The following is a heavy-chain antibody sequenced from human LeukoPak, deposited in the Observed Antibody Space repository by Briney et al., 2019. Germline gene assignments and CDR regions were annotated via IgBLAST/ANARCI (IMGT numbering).Heavy chain of an antibody. V-gene: IGHV3-74*01. CDR3: VSVTRP. CDR2: INSDGSTT. D-gene: IGHD4-17*01. CDR1: GFTFSSYW. J-gene: IGHJ5*02. Sequence: GGSLRLSCAASGFTFSSYWMHWVRHAPGKGLVWVSRINSDGSTTNYADSVKGRFTISRDNAKNTLYLEMNSLRAEDTAVYFCVSVTRPWGQGTLVTVSS.